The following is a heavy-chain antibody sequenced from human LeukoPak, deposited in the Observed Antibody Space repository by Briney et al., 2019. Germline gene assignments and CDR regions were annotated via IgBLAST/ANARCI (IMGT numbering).Heavy chain of an antibody. D-gene: IGHD3-16*01. Sequence: ASVKVSCKHSGCSFTRNGISWVRQAPGQGLEWMAWISANSGNTNYAQNFQDRVTLTTDTSTSTAYMELRSLRSDDTAVYYCARDVNYAFDYWGQGTLVTASS. CDR1: GCSFTRNG. V-gene: IGHV1-18*01. CDR2: ISANSGNT. J-gene: IGHJ4*02. CDR3: ARDVNYAFDY.